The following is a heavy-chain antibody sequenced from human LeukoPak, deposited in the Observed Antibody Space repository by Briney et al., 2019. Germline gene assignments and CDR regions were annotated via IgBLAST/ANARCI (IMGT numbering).Heavy chain of an antibody. CDR2: ISGSGGST. D-gene: IGHD2-15*01. CDR3: AKVSSCSGGSCYFFDY. J-gene: IGHJ4*02. CDR1: GFTFSSYA. V-gene: IGHV3-23*01. Sequence: PGGSLRLSCAASGFTFSSYAMSWVRQAPGKGLEWVSAISGSGGSTYYADSVKGRFTISRDNSKSTLYLQMNSLRAEDTAVYYCAKVSSCSGGSCYFFDYWGQGTLVTVSS.